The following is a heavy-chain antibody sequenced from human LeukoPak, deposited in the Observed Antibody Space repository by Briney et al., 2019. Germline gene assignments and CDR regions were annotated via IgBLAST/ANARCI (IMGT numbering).Heavy chain of an antibody. Sequence: GGSLRLSCAASGFTFSSYWMNWVRQAPGKGLEWVAGINWNGGSTGYAESVKGRFTISRDNAKNSLYLQMNSLRAEETALYYCARAQYSRSWYFVSPGGSWGQGPLVTVS. CDR1: GFTFSSYW. CDR3: ARAQYSRSWYFVSPGGS. CDR2: INWNGGST. D-gene: IGHD6-13*01. J-gene: IGHJ5*02. V-gene: IGHV3-20*04.